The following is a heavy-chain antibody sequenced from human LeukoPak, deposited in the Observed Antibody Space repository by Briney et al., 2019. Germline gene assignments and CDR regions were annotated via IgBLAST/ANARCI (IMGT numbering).Heavy chain of an antibody. D-gene: IGHD3-16*02. CDR2: IHPLTGIS. CDR1: GYTFGDYY. V-gene: IGHV1-2*02. Sequence: ASVKVSCKTSGYTFGDYYMHWVRHAPGQRLEWMGIIHPLTGISSFAEKFQGRVTMTRDTSISTAYMELSRLRSDDTAVYYCARDLVTFGGVIARPGGMDVWGQGTTVTVSS. J-gene: IGHJ6*02. CDR3: ARDLVTFGGVIARPGGMDV.